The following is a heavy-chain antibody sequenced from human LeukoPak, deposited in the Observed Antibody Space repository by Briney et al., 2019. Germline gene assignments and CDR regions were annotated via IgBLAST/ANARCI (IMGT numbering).Heavy chain of an antibody. CDR1: GYTFTSYG. CDR3: ARVRALYYYDSSGYLDY. V-gene: IGHV1-18*01. CDR2: ISAYNGNT. J-gene: IGHJ4*02. D-gene: IGHD3-22*01. Sequence: ASVKVSCTASGYTFTSYGISWVRQAPGQGLEWMGWISAYNGNTNYAQKLQGRVTMTTDTSTSTAYMELRSLRSDDTAVYYCARVRALYYYDSSGYLDYWGQGTLVTVSS.